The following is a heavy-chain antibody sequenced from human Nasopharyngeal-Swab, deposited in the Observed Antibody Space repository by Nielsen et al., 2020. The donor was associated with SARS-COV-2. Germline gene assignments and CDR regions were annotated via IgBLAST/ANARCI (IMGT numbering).Heavy chain of an antibody. J-gene: IGHJ6*02. CDR1: GYSFTSYW. D-gene: IGHD3-10*01. V-gene: IGHV5-51*01. CDR2: IYPGDSDT. Sequence: KVSCKGSGYSFTSYWIGWVRQMPGKGLEWTGIIYPGDSDTRYSSSFQGQVTISADKSISTAYLQWSSLKASDTAMYYCARHPVMTVYGSGSYYYYYGMDVWGQGTTVTVSS. CDR3: ARHPVMTVYGSGSYYYYYGMDV.